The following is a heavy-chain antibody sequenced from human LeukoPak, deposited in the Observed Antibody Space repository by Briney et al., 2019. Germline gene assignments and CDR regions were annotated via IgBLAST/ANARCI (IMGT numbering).Heavy chain of an antibody. CDR1: GYTFTSYG. V-gene: IGHV1-18*01. Sequence: ASVKVSCKASGYTFTSYGISWVRQAPGQGLEWMGWISAYNGNTNYAQKLQGRVTMTTDTSTSTAYMELRSLRSDDTAVYYCARDVTFRGFSAINFDYWGQGTLVTVSS. D-gene: IGHD2/OR15-2a*01. CDR3: ARDVTFRGFSAINFDY. CDR2: ISAYNGNT. J-gene: IGHJ4*02.